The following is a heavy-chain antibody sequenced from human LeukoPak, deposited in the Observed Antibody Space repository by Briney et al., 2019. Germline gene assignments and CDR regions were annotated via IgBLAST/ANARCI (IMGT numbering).Heavy chain of an antibody. Sequence: GSLRLSCAASGFTFSSYAMHWVRQPPGKGLKWIGEIYHSGSTNYNPSLKSRVTISVDKSKNQFSLKLSSVTAADTAVYYCARTDRGPDAFDIWGQGTMVTVSS. J-gene: IGHJ3*02. D-gene: IGHD6-25*01. V-gene: IGHV4-4*02. CDR2: IYHSGST. CDR1: GFTFSSYA. CDR3: ARTDRGPDAFDI.